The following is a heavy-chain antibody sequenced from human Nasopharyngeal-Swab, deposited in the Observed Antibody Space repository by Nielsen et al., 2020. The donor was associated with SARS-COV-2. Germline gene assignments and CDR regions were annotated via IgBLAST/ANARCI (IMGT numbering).Heavy chain of an antibody. D-gene: IGHD3-16*01. Sequence: ASVKVSCKASGYTFTSYYMHWVRQAPGQGLEWMGIINPSGGSTSYAQKFQGRVTMTRDTSTSTVYMELSSLRSEATAVYYCAVAGGGILGTYYYYGMDVWGQGTTVTVSS. CDR2: INPSGGST. CDR1: GYTFTSYY. CDR3: AVAGGGILGTYYYYGMDV. J-gene: IGHJ6*02. V-gene: IGHV1-46*01.